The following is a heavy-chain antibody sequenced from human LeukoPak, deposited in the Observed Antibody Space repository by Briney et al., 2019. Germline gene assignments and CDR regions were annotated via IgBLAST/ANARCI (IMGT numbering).Heavy chain of an antibody. CDR1: GGSFSGYY. V-gene: IGHV4-34*01. CDR2: INHSGST. CDR3: ARRLVWVAAGFDY. J-gene: IGHJ4*01. Sequence: SETLSLTCAVYGGSFSGYYWSWIRQPPGKGLEWIGEINHSGSTNYNPSLKSRVTISVDTSKNQFSLKLSSVTAADTAVYYCARRLVWVAAGFDYWGQGTLVTVSS. D-gene: IGHD6-13*01.